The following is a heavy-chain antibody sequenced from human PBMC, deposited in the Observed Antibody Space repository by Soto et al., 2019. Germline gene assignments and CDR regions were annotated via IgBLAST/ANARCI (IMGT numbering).Heavy chain of an antibody. V-gene: IGHV3-66*01. J-gene: IGHJ6*03. CDR1: GFTVSSNY. CDR2: IYSGGST. CDR3: ARSLSNRHAYYYYYYMDV. Sequence: PGGSLRLSCAASGFTVSSNYMSWVRQAPGKGLEWVSVIYSGGSTYYADSAKGRFTISRGNSKNTLYLQMNSLRAEDTAVYYCARSLSNRHAYYYYYYMDVWGKGTTVTVSS. D-gene: IGHD6-13*01.